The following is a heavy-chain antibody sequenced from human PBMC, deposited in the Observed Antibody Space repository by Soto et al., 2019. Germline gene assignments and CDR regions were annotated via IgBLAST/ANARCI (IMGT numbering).Heavy chain of an antibody. CDR1: GFTVSSNY. V-gene: IGHV3-53*01. CDR2: IYSGGST. Sequence: PGGSLRLSCAASGFTVSSNYMSWVRQAPGKGLEWVSVIYSGGSTYYADSVKGRFTISRDNSKNTLYLQMNSLRAEDTAVYYCARDSTYCSGGSCFFDYWGQGTLVTVSS. D-gene: IGHD2-15*01. CDR3: ARDSTYCSGGSCFFDY. J-gene: IGHJ4*02.